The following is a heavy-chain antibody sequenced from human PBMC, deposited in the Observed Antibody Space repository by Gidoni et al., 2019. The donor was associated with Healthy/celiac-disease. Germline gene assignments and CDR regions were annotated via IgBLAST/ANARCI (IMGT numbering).Heavy chain of an antibody. Sequence: QVQLQESGPGLVKPSATLSLSCSVSGYSISSGYYWGWIRQPPGTGLEGIGTIYHSGTTYYSPSLKSRVTISVDTSKNQFSLRLSSVTAADTAVYYCARTTGGEVYFDYWGQGILVTVSS. CDR3: ARTTGGEVYFDY. D-gene: IGHD4-17*01. CDR2: IYHSGTT. CDR1: GYSISSGYY. V-gene: IGHV4-38-2*01. J-gene: IGHJ4*02.